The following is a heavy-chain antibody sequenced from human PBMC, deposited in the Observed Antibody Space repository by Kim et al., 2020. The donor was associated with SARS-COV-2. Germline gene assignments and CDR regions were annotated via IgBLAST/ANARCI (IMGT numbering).Heavy chain of an antibody. Sequence: EGSGKGRFTISGGNAKNSLYLQMNSLRAEDTAVYYCATMVRGVITWFDPWGQGTLVTVSS. D-gene: IGHD3-10*01. J-gene: IGHJ5*02. V-gene: IGHV3-21*01. CDR3: ATMVRGVITWFDP.